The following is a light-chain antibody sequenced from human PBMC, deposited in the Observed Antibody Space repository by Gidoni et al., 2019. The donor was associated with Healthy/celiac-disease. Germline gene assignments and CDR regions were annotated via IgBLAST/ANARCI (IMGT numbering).Light chain of an antibody. J-gene: IGKJ3*01. CDR2: AAS. CDR3: QQVNSYPFT. CDR1: QGISSY. Sequence: IRLTNCPSFLSASVGDRVTITCRASQGISSYLAWYQQKPGKAPKLLIYAASTLQSGVPSRFSGSGAGTECTLTISSLQPEEFATYYCQQVNSYPFTFGHGTKVDIK. V-gene: IGKV1-9*01.